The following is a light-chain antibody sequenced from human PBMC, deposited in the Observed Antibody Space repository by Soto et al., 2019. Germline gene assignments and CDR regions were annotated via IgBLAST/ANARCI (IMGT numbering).Light chain of an antibody. CDR2: GAS. Sequence: EIVMTQSPATLSVSPGERATLSCRASQSVSSNLAWYQQKPGQAPRLLLYGASTRATGIPARFSGSGSGTEFTLTISSLQSEDFAVYYCQQYTNWPPLTFGQGTKLEIK. J-gene: IGKJ1*01. V-gene: IGKV3-15*01. CDR3: QQYTNWPPLT. CDR1: QSVSSN.